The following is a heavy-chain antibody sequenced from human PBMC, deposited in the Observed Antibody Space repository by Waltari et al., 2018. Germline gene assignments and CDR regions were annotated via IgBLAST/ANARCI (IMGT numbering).Heavy chain of an antibody. CDR2: ISSGSSYI. Sequence: EVRLVGSGGGLVTPGGSLRLSCAACGSTFCRYTMNWGRQAPGKGLEWVSSISSGSSYIYYADSVKGRFTISRDNAKNSLYLQMNSLRVEDTAVYYCAREWGVMVGTAGFYFDYWGQGALVTVSS. D-gene: IGHD2-15*01. CDR1: GSTFCRYT. CDR3: AREWGVMVGTAGFYFDY. J-gene: IGHJ4*02. V-gene: IGHV3-21*01.